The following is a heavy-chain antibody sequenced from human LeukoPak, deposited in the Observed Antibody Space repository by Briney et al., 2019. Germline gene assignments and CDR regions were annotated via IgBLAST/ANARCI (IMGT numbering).Heavy chain of an antibody. CDR3: AKDPTGYYYDSSDYISGD. CDR2: ISYDGTNK. D-gene: IGHD3-22*01. CDR1: GFTFSSYG. Sequence: PGGSLRLSCAASGFTFSSYGMHWVCQAPGKGLEWVAVISYDGTNKYYADSVKGRFTISRDNSKNTLYLQMNSLRAEDTAVYFCAKDPTGYYYDSSDYISGDWSAGTLVTVSS. J-gene: IGHJ4*02. V-gene: IGHV3-30*18.